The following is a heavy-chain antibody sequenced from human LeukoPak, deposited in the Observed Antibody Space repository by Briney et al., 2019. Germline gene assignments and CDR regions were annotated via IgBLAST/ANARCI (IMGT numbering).Heavy chain of an antibody. J-gene: IGHJ4*02. CDR2: ISSSGSTI. Sequence: GGSLRLSCAASGFTFSSYEMNWVRQAPGKGLEWVSYISSSGSTIYYADSVKGRFTISRDNAKNSLYLQMNSLRAEDTAVYYCASGTGIAAFDYWGQGTLVTVSS. V-gene: IGHV3-48*03. CDR1: GFTFSSYE. CDR3: ASGTGIAAFDY. D-gene: IGHD6-13*01.